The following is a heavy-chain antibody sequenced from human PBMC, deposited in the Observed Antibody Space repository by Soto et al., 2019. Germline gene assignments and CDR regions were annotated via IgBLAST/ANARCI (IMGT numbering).Heavy chain of an antibody. CDR2: IYYSGST. D-gene: IGHD3-16*02. V-gene: IGHV4-39*01. CDR3: ASSVVGVWGSYRSSAFDI. Sequence: SETLSLTCTVSGGSISSSSYYWGWIRQPPGKGLEWIGSIYYSGSTYYNPSLKSRVTISVDTSKNQFSLKLSSVTAADTAVYYCASSVVGVWGSYRSSAFDICGQGTMVIVSS. CDR1: GGSISSSSYY. J-gene: IGHJ3*02.